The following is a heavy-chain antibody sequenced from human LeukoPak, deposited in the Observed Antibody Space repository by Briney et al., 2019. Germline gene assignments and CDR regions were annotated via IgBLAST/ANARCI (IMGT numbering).Heavy chain of an antibody. D-gene: IGHD2-2*03. J-gene: IGHJ4*02. Sequence: SSQTLSLTCTVSGDSIGSGAYYWNWIRQPPGKGLEWIGYIYHSGSTYYNPSLKSRVTISLDRSYNQFSLKLSSVTAADTAVYYCAKRNGFNYFDYWGQGTLVTVSS. CDR3: AKRNGFNYFDY. CDR1: GDSIGSGAYY. CDR2: IYHSGST. V-gene: IGHV4-30-2*01.